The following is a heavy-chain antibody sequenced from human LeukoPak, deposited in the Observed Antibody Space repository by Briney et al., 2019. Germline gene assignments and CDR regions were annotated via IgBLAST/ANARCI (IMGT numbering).Heavy chain of an antibody. Sequence: GGSPRLSCAASGFTVSSNYMSWVRQAPGKGLEWVSVIYSGGSTYYADSVKGRFTISRDNSKNTLYLQMNSLRAEDTAVYYCARGPYSSSSDPTDYYYYGMDVWGQGTTVTVSS. J-gene: IGHJ6*02. D-gene: IGHD6-6*01. CDR3: ARGPYSSSSDPTDYYYYGMDV. CDR1: GFTVSSNY. CDR2: IYSGGST. V-gene: IGHV3-53*01.